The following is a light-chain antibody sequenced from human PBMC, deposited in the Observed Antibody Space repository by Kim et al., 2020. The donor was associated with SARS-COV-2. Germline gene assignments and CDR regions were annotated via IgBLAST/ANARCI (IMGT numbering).Light chain of an antibody. CDR3: NSRDSSGNHHYV. V-gene: IGLV3-19*01. CDR1: ILRSYY. J-gene: IGLJ1*01. Sequence: GKPVRITCQGDILRSYYASWYQQKPGQAAVLAIYSKNNRPPGISDRFSGSSSGNTASLTITGAQAEDEADYYCNSRDSSGNHHYVFGTGTKVTVL. CDR2: SKN.